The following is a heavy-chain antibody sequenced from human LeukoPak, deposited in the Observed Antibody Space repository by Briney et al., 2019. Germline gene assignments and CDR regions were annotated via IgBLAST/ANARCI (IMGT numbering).Heavy chain of an antibody. CDR3: ARELLLWFGELSSGGFDY. V-gene: IGHV3-21*01. CDR2: ISSSSSYI. Sequence: GGSERLSCAASGFTFSSYSMNCVRQAPGKGLEWVSSISSSSSYIYYADSVKGRFTISRDNAKNSLYLQMNSLRAEDTAVYYCARELLLWFGELSSGGFDYWGQGTLVTVSS. D-gene: IGHD3-10*01. J-gene: IGHJ4*02. CDR1: GFTFSSYS.